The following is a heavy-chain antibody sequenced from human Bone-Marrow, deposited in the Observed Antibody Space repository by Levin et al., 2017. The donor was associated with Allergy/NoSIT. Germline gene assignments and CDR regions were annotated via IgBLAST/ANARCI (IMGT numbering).Heavy chain of an antibody. V-gene: IGHV1-2*02. CDR3: ARIAWIAVAGKKVNWFDP. D-gene: IGHD6-19*01. CDR1: GYTFTGYY. CDR2: INPNSGGT. Sequence: ASVKVSCKASGYTFTGYYMHWVRQAPGQGLEWMGWINPNSGGTNYAQKFQGRVTMTRDTSISTAYMELSRLRSDDTAVYYCARIAWIAVAGKKVNWFDPWGQGTLVTVSS. J-gene: IGHJ5*02.